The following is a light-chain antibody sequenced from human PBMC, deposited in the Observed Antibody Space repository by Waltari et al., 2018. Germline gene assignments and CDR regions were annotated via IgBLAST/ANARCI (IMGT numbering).Light chain of an antibody. CDR2: DVN. CDR3: SSYTSSSTLV. V-gene: IGLV2-14*03. CDR1: SSDVGGSTY. Sequence: QSALTQPASVSGSPGQSITLSCPGTSSDVGGSTYVSCYQQYPGKAPKLMIYDVNKRPSGVSNRFSGSKSGNTASLTISGLQAEDEADYYCSSYTSSSTLVFGGGTKLTVL. J-gene: IGLJ3*02.